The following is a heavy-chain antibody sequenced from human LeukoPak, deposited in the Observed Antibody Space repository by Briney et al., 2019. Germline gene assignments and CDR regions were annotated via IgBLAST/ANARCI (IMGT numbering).Heavy chain of an antibody. CDR3: ATTYRSGWNNWFDP. J-gene: IGHJ5*02. D-gene: IGHD6-19*01. V-gene: IGHV1-69*13. CDR2: IIPIFGTA. Sequence: SVKVSCKASGGTFSSYAISWVRQAPGQGLEWMGGIIPIFGTANYAQKFQGRVTITADESTSTAYMELSSLRSEDTAVYYCATTYRSGWNNWFDPWGQGTLVTVSS. CDR1: GGTFSSYA.